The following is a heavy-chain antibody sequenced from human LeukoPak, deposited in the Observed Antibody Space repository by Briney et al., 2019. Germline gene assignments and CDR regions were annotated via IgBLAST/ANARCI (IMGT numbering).Heavy chain of an antibody. V-gene: IGHV4-4*07. Sequence: SETLFLTCTVSGGSISTYYWSWVRQPAGKRLEWIGHIYTRGSTNYNPSLKSRVTMSVDTSKNQFSLRLSSVTAADTAVYYCARNGVVTETTYYYGMDVWGQGTTVTVSS. CDR3: ARNGVVTETTYYYGMDV. J-gene: IGHJ6*02. D-gene: IGHD1-7*01. CDR2: IYTRGST. CDR1: GGSISTYY.